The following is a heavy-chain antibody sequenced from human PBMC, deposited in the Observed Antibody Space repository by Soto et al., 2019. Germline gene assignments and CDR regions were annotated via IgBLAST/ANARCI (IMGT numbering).Heavy chain of an antibody. J-gene: IGHJ6*02. D-gene: IGHD3-10*01. CDR3: ASSAYGSGTIPYYYYGMDV. V-gene: IGHV1-69*13. CDR2: IIPIFGTA. CDR1: GGTFSSYS. Sequence: SVKVSCKASGGTFSSYSISWVLQAPGQGLEWMGGIIPIFGTANYAQKFQGRVTITADESTSTAYMELSSLRSEDTAVYYCASSAYGSGTIPYYYYGMDVWGQGTTVTVSS.